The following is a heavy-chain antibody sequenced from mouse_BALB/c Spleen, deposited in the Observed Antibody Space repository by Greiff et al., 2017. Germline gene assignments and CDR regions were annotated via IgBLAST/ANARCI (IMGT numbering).Heavy chain of an antibody. CDR2: INSNGGST. Sequence: EVKLVESGGGLVQLGGSLKLSCAASGFTFSSYYMSWVRQTPEKRLELVAAINSNGGSTYYPDTVKGRFTISSDNAKNTLYLQMSSLKSEGTALYYCARRDYGSSYLDYWGQGTTLTVSS. D-gene: IGHD1-1*01. V-gene: IGHV5-6-2*01. CDR1: GFTFSSYY. CDR3: ARRDYGSSYLDY. J-gene: IGHJ2*01.